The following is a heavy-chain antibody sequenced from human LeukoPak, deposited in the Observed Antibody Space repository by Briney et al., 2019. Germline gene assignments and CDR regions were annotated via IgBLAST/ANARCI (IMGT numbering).Heavy chain of an antibody. CDR3: ARRAGAYSHPYDY. CDR1: GFTFSNYV. J-gene: IGHJ4*02. CDR2: TSTDENLK. V-gene: IGHV3-30*14. D-gene: IGHD4/OR15-4a*01. Sequence: GGSLRLSCAASGFTFSNYVTHWVRQAPGKGLEWVAVTSTDENLKFYADSVKGRFTISRDNSKNTLYLQMNSLRAEDTAVYYCARRAGAYSHPYDYWGQGTLVTVSS.